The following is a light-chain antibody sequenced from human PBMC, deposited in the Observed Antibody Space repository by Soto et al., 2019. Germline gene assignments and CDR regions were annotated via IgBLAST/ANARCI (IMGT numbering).Light chain of an antibody. V-gene: IGLV1-40*01. CDR1: SSNIGAGYD. CDR3: QSYDSCLSGSYA. J-gene: IGLJ1*01. CDR2: GNS. Sequence: QSALTQPPSVSGAPGQRVTISCTGSSSNIGAGYDVHWYQQLPGTAPKLLIYGNSNRPSGVPDRFSGSKSGTSASLAITGLQAEDEADYYCQSYDSCLSGSYAFGTGSMATVL.